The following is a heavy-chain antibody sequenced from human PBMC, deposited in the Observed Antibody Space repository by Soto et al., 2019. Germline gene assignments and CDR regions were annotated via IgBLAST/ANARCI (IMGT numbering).Heavy chain of an antibody. V-gene: IGHV4-61*01. CDR1: GGSVSSGSYY. J-gene: IGHJ6*02. D-gene: IGHD4-17*01. CDR3: ARDPTTVTTYYSYALDV. Sequence: QVQLQESGPGLVKPSETLSLTCTVSGGSVSSGSYYWSWIRQPPGKGLEWIGYISYSGSTNYNPSLTTPPTLSVATSKTQSSLTLSSVTAADTAVYSCARDPTTVTTYYSYALDVWGQGTTVTVSS. CDR2: ISYSGST.